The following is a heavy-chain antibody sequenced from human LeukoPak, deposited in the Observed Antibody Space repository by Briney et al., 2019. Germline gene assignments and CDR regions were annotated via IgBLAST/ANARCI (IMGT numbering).Heavy chain of an antibody. CDR2: IKQDGSEK. V-gene: IGHV3-7*01. Sequence: PGGSLRLSCAASGFTFSSYWMSWVRQAPGKGLEWVANIKQDGSEKYYVDSVKGRFTISRDNAKNSLYLQMNSLRAEDTAVYYCARVYLSGDYGEDYWGQGTLVTVSS. J-gene: IGHJ4*02. D-gene: IGHD4-17*01. CDR3: ARVYLSGDYGEDY. CDR1: GFTFSSYW.